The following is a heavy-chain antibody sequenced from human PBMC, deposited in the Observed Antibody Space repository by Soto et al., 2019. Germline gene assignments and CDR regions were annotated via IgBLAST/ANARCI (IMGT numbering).Heavy chain of an antibody. J-gene: IGHJ4*02. CDR3: ARRYSGYDFDF. D-gene: IGHD5-12*01. CDR1: GGSFSGYY. CDR2: INHSGST. Sequence: QVQLQQWGAGLLKPSETLSLTCAVYGGSFSGYYWSWIRQPPGKGLERIGEINHSGSTNYNPSLKSRVTISVDTSKNQFSLKLSSVTAADTAVYYCARRYSGYDFDFWGQGTLVTVSS. V-gene: IGHV4-34*01.